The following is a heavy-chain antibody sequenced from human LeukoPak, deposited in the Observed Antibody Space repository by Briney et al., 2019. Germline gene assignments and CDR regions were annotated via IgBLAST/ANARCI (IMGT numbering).Heavy chain of an antibody. J-gene: IGHJ4*02. D-gene: IGHD2-21*01. Sequence: PGGSLRLSCAASGFTFSSYGMHWVRQAPGKGLEWVAVIWYDGSNKYYADSVKGRFTISRDNSKNTLYLQMNRLRAEDTAVYYCARGGRLLVGLIDYWGQGTLVTVSS. V-gene: IGHV3-33*01. CDR1: GFTFSSYG. CDR3: ARGGRLLVGLIDY. CDR2: IWYDGSNK.